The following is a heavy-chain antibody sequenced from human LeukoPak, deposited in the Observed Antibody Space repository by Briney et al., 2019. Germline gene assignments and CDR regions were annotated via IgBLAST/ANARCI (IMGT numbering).Heavy chain of an antibody. Sequence: SETLSLTCAVYGGSFSGYYWSWIRQPPGKGLEWIGEIDHSGSSNYNPSLKSRVTISVDTSKNQLSLKLSSVTAADTAVYYCARHRASMVRGVIVYYYMDVWGKGTTVTISS. CDR2: IDHSGSS. CDR1: GGSFSGYY. D-gene: IGHD3-10*01. J-gene: IGHJ6*03. CDR3: ARHRASMVRGVIVYYYMDV. V-gene: IGHV4-34*01.